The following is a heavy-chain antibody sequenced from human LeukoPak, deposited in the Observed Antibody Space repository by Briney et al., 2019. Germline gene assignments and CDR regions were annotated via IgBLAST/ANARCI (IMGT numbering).Heavy chain of an antibody. CDR1: VGSISSYY. J-gene: IGHJ4*02. V-gene: IGHV4-59*01. CDR2: IYYSGST. Sequence: SGTLSLTCTFSVGSISSYYWSWIRQPPGKGLEGIGYIYYSGSTNYNPSLKSRVTISVDTSKNQFSLMLSSVTAADTAVYYCARGTLYTYYDILTGYLALDYWGQGTLVTVSS. D-gene: IGHD3-9*01. CDR3: ARGTLYTYYDILTGYLALDY.